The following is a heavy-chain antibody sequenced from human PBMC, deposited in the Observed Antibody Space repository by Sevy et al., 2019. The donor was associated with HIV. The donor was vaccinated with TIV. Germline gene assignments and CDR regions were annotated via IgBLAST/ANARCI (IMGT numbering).Heavy chain of an antibody. CDR1: GYTFTSNY. D-gene: IGHD2-21*01. J-gene: IGHJ4*02. CDR3: ARLYSCGGSCYYFDL. V-gene: IGHV1-46*01. Sequence: ASVKVSCKASGYTFTSNYLHWVRQAPGHGLEWMGQINPSGGATTYGQRFQGRVSMTRDTPTSTVYMDLISLRSEDTAIYYCARLYSCGGSCYYFDLWGQGTLVTVSS. CDR2: INPSGGAT.